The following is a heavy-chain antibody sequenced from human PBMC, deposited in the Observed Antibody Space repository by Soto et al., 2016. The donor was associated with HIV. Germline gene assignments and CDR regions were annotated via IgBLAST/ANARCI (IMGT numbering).Heavy chain of an antibody. CDR2: VNHSGVS. CDR1: GGSFSGYY. D-gene: IGHD6-6*01. J-gene: IGHJ6*03. Sequence: QVQLQQWGAGLLKPSETLSLNCAVYGGSFSGYYWSWIRQPPGKGLQWIGEVNHSGVSNYNPSLKSRVTISVDTSKNQFSLKLSSVTAADTAVYYCARVGDSSSPGDYYYYYMDVWGKGTTVTVSS. CDR3: ARVGDSSSPGDYYYYYMDV. V-gene: IGHV4-34*02.